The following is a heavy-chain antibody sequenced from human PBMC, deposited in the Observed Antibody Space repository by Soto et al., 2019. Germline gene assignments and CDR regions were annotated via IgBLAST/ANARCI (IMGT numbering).Heavy chain of an antibody. V-gene: IGHV6-1*01. CDR3: ASGRWSTFDY. D-gene: IGHD2-15*01. J-gene: IGHJ4*02. Sequence: SRTLSLTCAVSGDSVSSNNIAWNWLRQSPWRGLEWLGRTYYRSKWYNEYAVSVRSRITINLDTSRNQFSLQLNSVTPEDTAVYYCASGRWSTFDYWGQGAQVTVSS. CDR1: GDSVSSNNIA. CDR2: TYYRSKWYN.